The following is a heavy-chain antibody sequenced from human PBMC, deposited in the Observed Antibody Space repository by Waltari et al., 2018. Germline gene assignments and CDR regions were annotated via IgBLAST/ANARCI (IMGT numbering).Heavy chain of an antibody. Sequence: QVQLVESGGGVVQPGRSLRLSCAASGFTFSSYAMNGVRQAPGKGVEWVTVILYDGSNKYYADSVKGRFTISRDNSKNTLYLQMNSLRAEDTAVYYCARAGRYFDWFAFDYWGQGTLVTVSS. V-gene: IGHV3-30*01. CDR2: ILYDGSNK. J-gene: IGHJ4*02. CDR1: GFTFSSYA. D-gene: IGHD3-9*01. CDR3: ARAGRYFDWFAFDY.